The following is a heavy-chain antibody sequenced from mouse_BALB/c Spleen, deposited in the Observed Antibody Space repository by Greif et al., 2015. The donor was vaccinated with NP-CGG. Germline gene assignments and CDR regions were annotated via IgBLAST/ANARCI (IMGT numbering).Heavy chain of an antibody. Sequence: DVQLVESGGGLVQPGGSRKLSCAASGFTFSSFGMHWVRQAPEKGLEWVAYISSGSSTIYYADTVKGRFTISRDNPKNTLFLQMTRRRSEDTAMYYCARRDYGYWYFDVWGAGTTVTVSS. CDR1: GFTFSSFG. D-gene: IGHD1-1*02. J-gene: IGHJ1*01. CDR2: ISSGSSTI. V-gene: IGHV5-17*02. CDR3: ARRDYGYWYFDV.